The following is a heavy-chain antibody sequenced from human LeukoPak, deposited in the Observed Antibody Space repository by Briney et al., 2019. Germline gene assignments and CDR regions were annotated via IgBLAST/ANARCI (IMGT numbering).Heavy chain of an antibody. CDR3: VRDGGVSGYDLLDY. CDR1: GFTFSNYW. V-gene: IGHV3-7*01. CDR2: INEDGSEE. Sequence: GGSLRLSCAASGFTFSNYWMTWVRQAPGKGLEWVAHINEDGSEEHYMDSVKARFTISRDNAKNSLSLQMNSLRAEDTAVYYCVRDGGVSGYDLLDYWGQGTLVTVSS. D-gene: IGHD5-12*01. J-gene: IGHJ4*02.